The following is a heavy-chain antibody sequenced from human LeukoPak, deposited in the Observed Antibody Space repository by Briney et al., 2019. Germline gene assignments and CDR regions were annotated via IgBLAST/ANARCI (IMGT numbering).Heavy chain of an antibody. CDR3: AKGFPPKSGYSNKKHLDY. J-gene: IGHJ4*02. CDR1: GFTFSSYG. Sequence: GGSLRLSCAASGFTFSSYGMSWVRQAPGKGLEWVSAISGSGGSTYYADSVKGRFIISRDNSKNTLYLQMNSLRAEDTAVYYCAKGFPPKSGYSNKKHLDYWGQGTLVTVSS. V-gene: IGHV3-23*01. CDR2: ISGSGGST. D-gene: IGHD6-13*01.